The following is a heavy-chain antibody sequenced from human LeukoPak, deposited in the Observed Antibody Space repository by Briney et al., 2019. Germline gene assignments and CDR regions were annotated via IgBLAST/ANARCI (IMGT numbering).Heavy chain of an antibody. CDR1: GFTFGDYA. Sequence: GGSLRLSCTASGFTFGDYAMSCFRQAPGKGLEWVGFIRSKAYGGTTEYAASVKGRFTISRDDSKSIAYLQMNSLKTEDTAVYYCTGSGSYYNGGFDYWGQGTLVTVSS. CDR3: TGSGSYYNGGFDY. D-gene: IGHD3-10*01. V-gene: IGHV3-49*03. CDR2: IRSKAYGGTT. J-gene: IGHJ4*02.